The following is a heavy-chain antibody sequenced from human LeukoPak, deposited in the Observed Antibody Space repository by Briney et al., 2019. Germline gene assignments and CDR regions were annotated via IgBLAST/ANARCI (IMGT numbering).Heavy chain of an antibody. Sequence: SVKVSCKASGGTFSSYAISWVRQAPGQGLEWMGGIIPIFGTANYAQKFQGRVTITADESTSTAYMELSSLRSEDTAVYYCAKGHYYGSGSYYPTDYWGQGTLVTVSS. CDR3: AKGHYYGSGSYYPTDY. CDR2: IIPIFGTA. J-gene: IGHJ4*02. D-gene: IGHD3-10*01. CDR1: GGTFSSYA. V-gene: IGHV1-69*13.